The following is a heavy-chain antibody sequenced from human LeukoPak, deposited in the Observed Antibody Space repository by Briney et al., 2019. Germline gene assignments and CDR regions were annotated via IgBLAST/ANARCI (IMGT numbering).Heavy chain of an antibody. CDR3: ARDSLTPL. V-gene: IGHV4-34*01. CDR1: GGSFSGYY. CDR2: INHSGST. J-gene: IGHJ4*02. Sequence: SETLSLTCAVYGGSFSGYYWSWIRQPPGKGLEWIGEINHSGSTNYNPSLKSRVTISVDTSKNQFSLKLSSVTAADTAVYYCARDSLTPLWGQGTLVTVSS. D-gene: IGHD1-14*01.